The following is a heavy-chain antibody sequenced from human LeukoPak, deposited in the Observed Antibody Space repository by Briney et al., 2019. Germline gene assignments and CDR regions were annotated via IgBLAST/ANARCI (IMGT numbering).Heavy chain of an antibody. CDR3: ASDIAVAGPGTDY. Sequence: SETLSLTCTVSGGSISSSSYYWGWIRQPPGKGLEWIGSIYYSGSTYYNPSLKSRVTISVDTSKNQFPLKLSSVTAADTAVYYCASDIAVAGPGTDYWGQGTLVTVSS. V-gene: IGHV4-39*06. J-gene: IGHJ4*02. CDR2: IYYSGST. D-gene: IGHD6-19*01. CDR1: GGSISSSSYY.